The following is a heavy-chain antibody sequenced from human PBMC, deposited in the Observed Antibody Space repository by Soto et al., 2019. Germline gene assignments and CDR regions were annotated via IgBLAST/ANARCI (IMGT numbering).Heavy chain of an antibody. CDR3: ARWSGVGVAGMDV. D-gene: IGHD3-10*01. V-gene: IGHV4-30-4*01. J-gene: IGHJ6*02. Sequence: QVQLQESGPRLVKPLQTLSLTCTVSGDSINSGDYYWSWIRQPPGRGLEWVGYSFYSGITDYNPSLKRRMTISMETSKRQFSLRLNCATAADTAVYFCARWSGVGVAGMDVWGQGTTVSVSS. CDR2: SFYSGIT. CDR1: GDSINSGDYY.